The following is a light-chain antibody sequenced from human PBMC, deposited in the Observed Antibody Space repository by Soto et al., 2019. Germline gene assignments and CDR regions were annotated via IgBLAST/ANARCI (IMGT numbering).Light chain of an antibody. CDR1: SSDVGNYNY. Sequence: QSVLTQPDSVSGSPGQSITISCTGTSSDVGNYNYVSWYQHHPGKAPKLMVYDVSHRPSGVSNRFSGSKSGNTASLTISGLQAEEEADYYCSSYTRSSSYVLGTGTKVTVL. CDR3: SSYTRSSSYV. CDR2: DVS. V-gene: IGLV2-14*03. J-gene: IGLJ1*01.